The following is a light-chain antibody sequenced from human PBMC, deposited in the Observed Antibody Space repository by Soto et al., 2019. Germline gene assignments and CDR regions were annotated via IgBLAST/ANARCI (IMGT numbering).Light chain of an antibody. V-gene: IGKV3-15*01. CDR3: QQYNVWPLS. CDR2: VAS. Sequence: EIVMTQSPAPLSVSPGERATLSCRPSQSVNSNLAWYQQKPGQTPNLLIYVASTRATGIPARFSGSGSGTEFTLTISSLQSEDFAIYYCQQYNVWPLSFGGGTKVEFK. CDR1: QSVNSN. J-gene: IGKJ4*01.